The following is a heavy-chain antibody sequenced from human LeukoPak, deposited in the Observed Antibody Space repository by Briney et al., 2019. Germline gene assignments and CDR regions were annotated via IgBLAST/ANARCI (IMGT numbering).Heavy chain of an antibody. V-gene: IGHV4-39*07. J-gene: IGHJ4*02. CDR3: ARDSNIARFFI. D-gene: IGHD4-11*01. Sequence: SETLSLTCTDSGGSISSGRDYWGWIRQSPGKDVEWIGSSHHSGSTYYNPSLKSRVTISLDTSKNQFSLKLTSVTAADTAVYFCARDSNIARFFIWGQGTLVTVSS. CDR1: GGSISSGRDY. CDR2: SHHSGST.